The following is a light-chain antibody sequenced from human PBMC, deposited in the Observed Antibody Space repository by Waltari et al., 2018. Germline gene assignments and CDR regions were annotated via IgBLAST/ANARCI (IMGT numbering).Light chain of an antibody. CDR1: SGHSTNI. Sequence: QLVLPQSPSASASLGASVKLTCTLSSGHSTNIIAWLQHQPEKGPRYLMNVNSDGSHNKGVGIPDRFSGSSSGAERYLTISSLQSEDEADYYCQTGGHGTWVFGGGTRLTVL. CDR2: VNSDGSH. V-gene: IGLV4-69*01. J-gene: IGLJ3*02. CDR3: QTGGHGTWV.